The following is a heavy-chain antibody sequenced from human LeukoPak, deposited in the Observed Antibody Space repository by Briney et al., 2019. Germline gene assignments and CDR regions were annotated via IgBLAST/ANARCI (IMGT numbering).Heavy chain of an antibody. CDR1: GFTFSSSA. CDR3: ARDHRDSSASSYYFDY. Sequence: EGSLRLSCAASGFTFSSSAMHWVHQTPGKGLEWVAVISYDGTNKYYADSVRGRFTISRDKSKNTLYLQRNSLRAEDTAVYYCARDHRDSSASSYYFDYWGQGTLVTVSS. CDR2: ISYDGTNK. J-gene: IGHJ4*02. V-gene: IGHV3-30-3*01. D-gene: IGHD3-22*01.